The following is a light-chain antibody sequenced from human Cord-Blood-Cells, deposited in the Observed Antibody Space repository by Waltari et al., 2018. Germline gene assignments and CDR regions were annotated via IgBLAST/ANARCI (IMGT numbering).Light chain of an antibody. CDR3: QQRSNWPPLT. CDR1: QSVSSY. CDR2: DAS. V-gene: IGKV3-11*01. Sequence: EIVLTQSPATLSLSPGDRATLSCRASQSVSSYLAWCQQKPGQAPRLLIYDASNRATGIPARFSGSGSGTDFTLTISSLEPEDFAVYYCQQRSNWPPLTFGGGTKVEIK. J-gene: IGKJ4*01.